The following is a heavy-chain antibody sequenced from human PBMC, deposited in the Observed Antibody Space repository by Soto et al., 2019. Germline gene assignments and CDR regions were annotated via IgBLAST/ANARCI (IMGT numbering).Heavy chain of an antibody. Sequence: SETLSLTCTVSGGSISSGDYYWSWVRQPPGKGLEWIAYIYYSGTTYYNPSLKSRVTMSRDTSKNQFSLKLESVTAADTAVYYFAREVGEWAYSSSSDAFDIWGQGKMVTVSS. CDR2: IYYSGTT. V-gene: IGHV4-30-4*01. D-gene: IGHD6-6*01. J-gene: IGHJ3*02. CDR3: AREVGEWAYSSSSDAFDI. CDR1: GGSISSGDYY.